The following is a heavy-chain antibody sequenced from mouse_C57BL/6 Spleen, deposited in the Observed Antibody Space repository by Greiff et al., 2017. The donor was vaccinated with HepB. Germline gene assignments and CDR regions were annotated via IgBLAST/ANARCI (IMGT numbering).Heavy chain of an antibody. V-gene: IGHV3-6*01. CDR3: ARGQATAWLDY. J-gene: IGHJ3*01. CDR1: GYSITSGYY. Sequence: VQLKESGPGLVKPSQSLSLTCSVTGYSITSGYYWNWIRQFPGNKLEWMGYISYDGSNNYNPSLKNRISITRDTSKNPFFLQLNSVTTEDTATYYCARGQATAWLDYWGQGTLVTVSA. CDR2: ISYDGSN. D-gene: IGHD3-2*02.